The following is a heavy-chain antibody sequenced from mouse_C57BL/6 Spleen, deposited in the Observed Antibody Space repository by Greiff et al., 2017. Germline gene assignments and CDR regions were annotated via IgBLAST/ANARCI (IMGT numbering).Heavy chain of an antibody. V-gene: IGHV1-18*01. CDR3: ARGVITTGYYAMDY. CDR2: INPNNGGT. D-gene: IGHD1-1*01. Sequence: EVQLKQSGPELVKPGASVKIPCKASGYTFTDYNMDWVKQSHGKSLEWIGDINPNNGGTIYNQKFKGKATLTVDKSSSTSYMELRSLTSEDTAVYYSARGVITTGYYAMDYWGQGTSVTVAS. J-gene: IGHJ4*01. CDR1: GYTFTDYN.